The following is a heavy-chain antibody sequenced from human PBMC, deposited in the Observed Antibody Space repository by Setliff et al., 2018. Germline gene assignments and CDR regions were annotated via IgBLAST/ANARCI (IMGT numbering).Heavy chain of an antibody. CDR1: GFTFGDYA. D-gene: IGHD2-15*01. CDR3: TRGVAPDYYYYGMDV. V-gene: IGHV3-49*04. CDR2: IRSKAYGGTT. Sequence: LKISCTASGFTFGDYAMSWVRQAPGKGLEWVGFIRSKAYGGTTEYAASVKGRFTISRDDSKSIAYLQMNSLKTEDTAVYYCTRGVAPDYYYYGMDVWGQGTTVTVSS. J-gene: IGHJ6*02.